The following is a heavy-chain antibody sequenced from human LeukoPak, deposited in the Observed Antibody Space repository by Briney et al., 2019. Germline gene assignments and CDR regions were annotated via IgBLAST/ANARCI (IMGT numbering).Heavy chain of an antibody. CDR1: GGTFSSYT. V-gene: IGHV1-69*13. CDR3: AALHYYDSSGYYYSRYYYMDV. CDR2: IIPIFGTA. D-gene: IGHD3-22*01. Sequence: SVKVSCKASGGTFSSYTISWVRQAPGQGLEWMGGIIPIFGTANYAQKFQGRVTITADESTSTAYMELSSLRSEDTAVYYCAALHYYDSSGYYYSRYYYMDVWGKGTTVTVSS. J-gene: IGHJ6*03.